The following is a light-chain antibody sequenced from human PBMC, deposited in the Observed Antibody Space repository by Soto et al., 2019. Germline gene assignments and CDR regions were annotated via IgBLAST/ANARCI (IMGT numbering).Light chain of an antibody. CDR1: QSISSW. CDR2: DAS. Sequence: DIQMTQSPSTLSASVGDRVTITCRASQSISSWLAWYQQKPGKAPKLLIYDASSLESVVPSRFSGSGSGTEFALTISSLQPDDFATYYCQQYNSYVYPFGQGTKLEIK. J-gene: IGKJ2*01. V-gene: IGKV1-5*01. CDR3: QQYNSYVYP.